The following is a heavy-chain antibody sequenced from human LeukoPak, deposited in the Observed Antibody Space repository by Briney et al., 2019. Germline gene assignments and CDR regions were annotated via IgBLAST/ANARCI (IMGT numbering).Heavy chain of an antibody. J-gene: IGHJ4*02. V-gene: IGHV4-34*01. CDR3: ARGGEEDTIFGVVTLDPFDY. D-gene: IGHD3-3*01. Sequence: SVTLSLTCAVYGGSFSGYYWSWIRQPPGKGLEWIGEINHSGSTNYNPSLKSRVTISVDTSKNQFSLKLSSVTAADTAVYYCARGGEEDTIFGVVTLDPFDYWGQGTLVTVSS. CDR1: GGSFSGYY. CDR2: INHSGST.